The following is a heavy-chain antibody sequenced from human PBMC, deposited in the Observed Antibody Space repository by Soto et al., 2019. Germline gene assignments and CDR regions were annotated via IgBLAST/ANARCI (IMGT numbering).Heavy chain of an antibody. Sequence: PGGSLRLSCAASGFTFSSYGMHWVRQAPGKGLEWVGVVWFDGSDKYYADSVKGRFTISRDNSKNTLYLQMNILRAEDTAIYYCARDMGYFDYWGQGTLVTVSS. CDR2: VWFDGSDK. J-gene: IGHJ4*02. CDR1: GFTFSSYG. D-gene: IGHD3-10*01. CDR3: ARDMGYFDY. V-gene: IGHV3-33*01.